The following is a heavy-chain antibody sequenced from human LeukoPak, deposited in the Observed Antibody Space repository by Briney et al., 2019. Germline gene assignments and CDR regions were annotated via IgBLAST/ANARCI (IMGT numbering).Heavy chain of an antibody. V-gene: IGHV4-38-2*02. CDR2: TYHSGNT. CDR1: GYSISSGYY. D-gene: IGHD5-18*01. Sequence: SETLSLTCSVSGYSISSGYYWVWIRQPPGKGLAWIGRTYHSGNTSYNPSLKGRVPVSVDPSKNQFSLKLTSVTAADTAVYYCARAGYTYGYFDYWGQGALVTVSS. CDR3: ARAGYTYGYFDY. J-gene: IGHJ4*02.